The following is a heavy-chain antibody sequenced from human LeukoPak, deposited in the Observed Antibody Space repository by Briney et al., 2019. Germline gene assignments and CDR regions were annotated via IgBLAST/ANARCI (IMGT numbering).Heavy chain of an antibody. J-gene: IGHJ5*02. V-gene: IGHV6-1*01. D-gene: IGHD6-13*01. CDR2: TYYRSKWHN. Sequence: SQTLSLTCAISGDSVSSNIAAWKWTRHSPSRGLEWLGRTYYRSKWHNDYAVSVKSRITINPDTSKNQFSLQLNSGTPEDTAVYYCARSPGIAAALDPWGQGTLVTVSS. CDR3: ARSPGIAAALDP. CDR1: GDSVSSNIAA.